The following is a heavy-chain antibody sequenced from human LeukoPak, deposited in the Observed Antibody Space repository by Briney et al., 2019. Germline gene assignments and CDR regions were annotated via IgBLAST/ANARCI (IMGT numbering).Heavy chain of an antibody. V-gene: IGHV3-15*01. Sequence: GGSLRLSCAASGFTFSNAWMSWVRQAPGKGLEWVGRIKSKTDGGTTDYAAPVKGRFTISREESKNTMYLQMNSRKSKYTAVYYRTTETLLWFGELGYWGQGTLVTVSS. D-gene: IGHD3-10*01. CDR1: GFTFSNAW. CDR3: TTETLLWFGELGY. CDR2: IKSKTDGGTT. J-gene: IGHJ4*02.